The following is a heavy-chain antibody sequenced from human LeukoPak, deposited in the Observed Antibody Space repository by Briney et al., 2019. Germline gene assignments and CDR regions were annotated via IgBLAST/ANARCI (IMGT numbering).Heavy chain of an antibody. V-gene: IGHV4-4*07. CDR3: ARGDSSGHPAFDY. D-gene: IGHD3-22*01. CDR2: IYTSGST. J-gene: IGHJ4*02. CDR1: GGSISRDY. Sequence: SETLSLTCTVSGGSISRDYWSWIRQPPGKGLEWIGRIYTSGSTNYNPSLKSRVTISVDTSKNQFSLKLTSVTAADTAVYYCARGDSSGHPAFDYWGQGTLVTVSS.